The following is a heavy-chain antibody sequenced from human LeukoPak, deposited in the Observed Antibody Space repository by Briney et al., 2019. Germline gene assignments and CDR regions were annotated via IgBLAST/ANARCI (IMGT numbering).Heavy chain of an antibody. CDR1: GFTFSSYS. CDR3: ARGWRGYSSGWYA. V-gene: IGHV3-21*01. J-gene: IGHJ5*02. CDR2: ISSSSSYI. D-gene: IGHD6-19*01. Sequence: PGGSLRLSCAASGFTFSSYSMNWVRQAPGKGLEWVSSISSSSSYIYYADSVKGRFTISRDNAKNSLYLQMNSLRAEDTAVYYCARGWRGYSSGWYAWGQGTLVTVSS.